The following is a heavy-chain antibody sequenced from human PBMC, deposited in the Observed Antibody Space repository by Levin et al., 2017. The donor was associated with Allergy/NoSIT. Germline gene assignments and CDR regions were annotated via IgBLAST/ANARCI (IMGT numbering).Heavy chain of an antibody. V-gene: IGHV4-59*01. CDR1: GGSISSYY. J-gene: IGHJ4*02. D-gene: IGHD3-3*01. CDR2: IYYSGST. CDR3: ARGVSFLEWSSPGYYFDY. Sequence: PGGSLRLSCTVSGGSISSYYWSWIRQPPGKGLEWIGYIYYSGSTNYNPSLKSRVTISVDTSKNQFSLKLSSVTAADTAVYYCARGVSFLEWSSPGYYFDYWGQGTLVTVSS.